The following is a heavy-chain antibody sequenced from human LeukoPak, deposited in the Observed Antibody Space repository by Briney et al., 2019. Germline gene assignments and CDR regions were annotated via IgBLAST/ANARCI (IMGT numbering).Heavy chain of an antibody. CDR1: GYTFTSYY. J-gene: IGHJ4*02. D-gene: IGHD5-12*01. V-gene: IGHV1-2*06. CDR3: ARGTFGYDY. Sequence: ASVKVSCKASGYTFTSYYIHWVRQALGQGLEWMGRINPNTGVTNYAQKFQGRVTMTRDTSISTAYMELSSLRSDDTAVYFCARGTFGYDYWGQGTLVTVSS. CDR2: INPNTGVT.